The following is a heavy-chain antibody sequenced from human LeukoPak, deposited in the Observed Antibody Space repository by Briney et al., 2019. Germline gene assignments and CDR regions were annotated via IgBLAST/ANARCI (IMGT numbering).Heavy chain of an antibody. Sequence: GRSLRLSWAASGFTFSTYGTHWVRQAPGKGLEWVAVVSYDGSNKYYADSVKGRFTISRDNSKNTLYLQMNSLRAEDTAVYYCAKDWGNWGYGYYFDHWGQGTLVTVSS. CDR3: AKDWGNWGYGYYFDH. D-gene: IGHD7-27*01. V-gene: IGHV3-30*18. J-gene: IGHJ4*02. CDR2: VSYDGSNK. CDR1: GFTFSTYG.